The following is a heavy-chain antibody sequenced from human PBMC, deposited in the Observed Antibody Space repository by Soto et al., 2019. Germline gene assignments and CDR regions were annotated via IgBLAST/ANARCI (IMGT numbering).Heavy chain of an antibody. CDR2: INPNSGGT. Sequence: GASVKVSCKASGYTFTGYYMHWVRQAPGQGLEWMGWINPNSGGTNYAQKFQGRVTMTRDTSISTAYMELSRLRSDDTAVYYCARDILGYYYGMDVWGQGTTVTVSS. CDR3: ARDILGYYYGMDV. V-gene: IGHV1-2*02. CDR1: GYTFTGYY. J-gene: IGHJ6*02. D-gene: IGHD3-16*01.